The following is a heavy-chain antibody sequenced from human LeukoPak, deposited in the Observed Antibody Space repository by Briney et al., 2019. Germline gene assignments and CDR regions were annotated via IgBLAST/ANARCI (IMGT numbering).Heavy chain of an antibody. Sequence: PGGSLRLSCAASGFTFDDYAMHWVRQAPGKGLEWVSGISWNSGSIGYADSVKGRFTISRDNAKNSLYLQMNSLRAEDTALYYCAKVASRTRRRGLNYFDYWGQGTLVTVSS. CDR3: AKVASRTRRRGLNYFDY. V-gene: IGHV3-9*01. CDR1: GFTFDDYA. D-gene: IGHD1-14*01. J-gene: IGHJ4*02. CDR2: ISWNSGSI.